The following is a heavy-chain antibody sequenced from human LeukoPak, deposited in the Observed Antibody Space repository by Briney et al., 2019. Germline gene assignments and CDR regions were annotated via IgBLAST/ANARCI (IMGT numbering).Heavy chain of an antibody. Sequence: ASVKVSCKASGYTFTGYYIHWVRQAPGQGLEWMGWINPNSGGTNYPQKFQGRVTMTRDTSISTAYMELSRLRSDDTAVYFCARGLYFYGSGSPNDYWGQGTLVTVSS. V-gene: IGHV1-2*02. CDR2: INPNSGGT. J-gene: IGHJ4*02. CDR1: GYTFTGYY. CDR3: ARGLYFYGSGSPNDY. D-gene: IGHD3-10*01.